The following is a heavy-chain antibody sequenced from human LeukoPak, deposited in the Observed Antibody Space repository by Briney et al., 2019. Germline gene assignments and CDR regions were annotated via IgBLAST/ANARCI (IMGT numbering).Heavy chain of an antibody. CDR3: ARDRRGRYFDWLPIYFDY. CDR1: GYTFTGYY. Sequence: APVKVSCKASGYTFTGYYMHWVRQAPGQGLEWMGWINPNSGGTNYAQKFQGRFTMTRDTSISTAYMELSRLRSDDTAVYYCARDRRGRYFDWLPIYFDYWGQGTLVTVSS. D-gene: IGHD3-9*01. V-gene: IGHV1-2*02. CDR2: INPNSGGT. J-gene: IGHJ4*02.